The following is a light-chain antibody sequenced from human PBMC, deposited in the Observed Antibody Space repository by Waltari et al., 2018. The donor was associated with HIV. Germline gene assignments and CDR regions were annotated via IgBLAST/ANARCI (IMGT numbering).Light chain of an antibody. Sequence: SVLTQPPAASGTPGQRVTIPCSGSTSNTGSNDVFWYQHLPGAAPKLLIHRNNQRPSGVPDRFSGSTSGTSASLAISGLRSEDEADYYCVAWDDSLRGVVFGGGTKVAAL. CDR2: RNN. V-gene: IGLV1-47*01. J-gene: IGLJ2*01. CDR3: VAWDDSLRGVV. CDR1: TSNTGSND.